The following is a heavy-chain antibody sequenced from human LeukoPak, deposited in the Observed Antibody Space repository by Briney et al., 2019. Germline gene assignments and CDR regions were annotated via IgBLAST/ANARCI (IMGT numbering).Heavy chain of an antibody. CDR2: MYYSGST. J-gene: IGHJ2*01. CDR1: GGSISSYY. D-gene: IGHD3-16*01. CDR3: ARRGGRTRGFWYFDL. V-gene: IGHV4-59*01. Sequence: SETLSLTCTVSGGSISSYYWSWIRQPPGKGLEWIGYMYYSGSTNYNPSLKSRITISVDTSKNQFSLNLSSVTAADTAVYYCARRGGRTRGFWYFDLWGRGTLVTVSS.